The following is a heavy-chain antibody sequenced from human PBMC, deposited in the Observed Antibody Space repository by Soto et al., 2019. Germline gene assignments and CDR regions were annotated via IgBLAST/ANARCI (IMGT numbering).Heavy chain of an antibody. Sequence: QVQLVESGGGVVQPGRSLRLSCAASGFTFSSYGMHWVRQAPGKGLAWVAVISYDGSNKYYADSVKGRFTISRDNSKNTLYLQMNSLRAEDTAVYYCAKDSAGYCSGGSCYSFYGMDVWGQGTTVTVSS. D-gene: IGHD2-15*01. CDR1: GFTFSSYG. CDR3: AKDSAGYCSGGSCYSFYGMDV. V-gene: IGHV3-30*18. CDR2: ISYDGSNK. J-gene: IGHJ6*02.